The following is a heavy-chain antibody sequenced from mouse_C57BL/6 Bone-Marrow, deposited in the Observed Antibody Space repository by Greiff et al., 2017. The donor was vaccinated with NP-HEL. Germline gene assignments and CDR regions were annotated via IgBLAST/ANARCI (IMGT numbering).Heavy chain of an antibody. CDR1: GYTFTNYW. V-gene: IGHV1-63*01. CDR2: IYPGGGYT. Sequence: VQLQQSGAELVRPGTSVKMSCKASGYTFTNYWIGWAKQRPGHGLEWIGDIYPGGGYTNYNEKFKGKATLTADKSSSTAYMHFSSLTSEDSAIYYCARLDLNSNSYLDYWGQGTTLTVSS. D-gene: IGHD2-5*01. CDR3: ARLDLNSNSYLDY. J-gene: IGHJ2*01.